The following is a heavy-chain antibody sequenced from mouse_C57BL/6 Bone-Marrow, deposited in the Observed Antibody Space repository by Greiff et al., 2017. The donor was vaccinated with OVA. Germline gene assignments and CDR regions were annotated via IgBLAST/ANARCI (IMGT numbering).Heavy chain of an antibody. V-gene: IGHV3-6*01. CDR3: ARGGYGTVP. J-gene: IGHJ1*03. CDR2: ISYDGSN. CDR1: GYSITSGYY. D-gene: IGHD2-2*01. Sequence: VQLQQSGPGLVKPSQSLSLTCSVTGYSITSGYYWNWIRQFPGNKLEWMGYISYDGSNNYNPSLKNRISITRDTSKNQFFLKLNSATTEDTATYYCARGGYGTVPWGTGTTVTVSS.